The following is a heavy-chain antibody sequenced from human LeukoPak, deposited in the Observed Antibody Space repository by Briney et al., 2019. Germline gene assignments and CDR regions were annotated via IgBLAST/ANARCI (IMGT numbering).Heavy chain of an antibody. V-gene: IGHV1-69*05. J-gene: IGHJ4*02. Sequence: GASVKVSCKASGGTFSSYAISWVRQPPGQGLEWMGGIIPIFGTANYAQKFQGRVTITTDESTSTAYMELSSLRSEDTAVYYCATQGGVMQLWAPFDYWGQGTLVTVSS. CDR3: ATQGGVMQLWAPFDY. CDR1: GGTFSSYA. CDR2: IIPIFGTA. D-gene: IGHD5-18*01.